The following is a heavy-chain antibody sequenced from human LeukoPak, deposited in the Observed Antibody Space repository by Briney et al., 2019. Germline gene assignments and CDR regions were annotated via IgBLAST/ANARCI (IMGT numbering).Heavy chain of an antibody. CDR3: ARENSNLNLDY. CDR2: IYYSGST. CDR1: GGSISSGGYY. J-gene: IGHJ4*02. D-gene: IGHD4-11*01. V-gene: IGHV4-30-4*08. Sequence: PSETLSLTCTVSGGSISSGGYYWSWIRQHPGKGLEWIGYIYYSGSTYYNPSLKSRVTISVDTSKNQFSLKLSSVTAADTAVYYCARENSNLNLDYWGQGTLVTVSS.